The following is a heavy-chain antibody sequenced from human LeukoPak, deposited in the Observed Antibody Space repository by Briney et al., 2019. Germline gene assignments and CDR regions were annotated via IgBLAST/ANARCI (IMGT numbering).Heavy chain of an antibody. J-gene: IGHJ5*02. CDR3: ARDPRIAAAGTDNWFDP. CDR1: GFTFSSYG. V-gene: IGHV3-33*01. Sequence: GGSLRLSCAASGFTFSSYGMHWVRQAPGKGLEWVAVIWYDGSNKYYADSVKGRFTISRDNSKNTLYLQMNSLRAEDTAVYYCARDPRIAAAGTDNWFDPWGQGTLVTASS. D-gene: IGHD6-13*01. CDR2: IWYDGSNK.